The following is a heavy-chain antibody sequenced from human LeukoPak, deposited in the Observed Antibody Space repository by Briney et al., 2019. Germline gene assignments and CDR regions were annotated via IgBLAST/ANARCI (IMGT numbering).Heavy chain of an antibody. J-gene: IGHJ4*02. D-gene: IGHD2-15*01. V-gene: IGHV4-61*02. Sequence: SETLSLTCTASGGSISSSGYYWGWVRQPAGKGLEWIGRIHSTGNTNYNPSFKGRVTMSLDMSRNHFFLNLNSVTAADSAIYYCARGDWVVAGYFWGQGILVTVSP. CDR1: GGSISSSGYY. CDR2: IHSTGNT. CDR3: ARGDWVVAGYF.